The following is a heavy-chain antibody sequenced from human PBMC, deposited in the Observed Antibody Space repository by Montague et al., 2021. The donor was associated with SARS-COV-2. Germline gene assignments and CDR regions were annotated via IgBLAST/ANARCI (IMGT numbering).Heavy chain of an antibody. CDR3: ARDLWEGALDYYYYYGMDV. CDR2: IKQDRSEK. CDR1: GFTFSSYW. Sequence: SLRLSCAASGFTFSSYWMSWVRQAPGKGLEWVANIKQDRSEKYYVDSVKGRFTISRDNAKNSLYLQMNSLRAEDTAVYYCARDLWEGALDYYYYYGMDVWGQGTTVTVSS. V-gene: IGHV3-7*01. D-gene: IGHD1-26*01. J-gene: IGHJ6*02.